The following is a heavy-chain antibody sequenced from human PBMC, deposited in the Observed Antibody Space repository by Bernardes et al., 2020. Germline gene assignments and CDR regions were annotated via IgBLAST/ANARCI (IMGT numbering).Heavy chain of an antibody. V-gene: IGHV3-7*03. CDR2: IKGDGSDT. Sequence: GGSLRLSCAASGFTFSSYWMSWVRQAPGKGLEWVANIKGDGSDTYYVDSVKGRFTISRDNARNSVYLQMNSLRAEDTAVYRCALQRGLVLSSATNWFDPWGQGTLVTVSS. D-gene: IGHD3-3*02. CDR3: ALQRGLVLSSATNWFDP. CDR1: GFTFSSYW. J-gene: IGHJ5*02.